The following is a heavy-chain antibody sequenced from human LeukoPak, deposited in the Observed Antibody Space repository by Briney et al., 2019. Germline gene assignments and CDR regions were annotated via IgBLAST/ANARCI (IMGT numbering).Heavy chain of an antibody. J-gene: IGHJ5*02. Sequence: GGSLRLSCAASGFTFGDYYMSWIRQAPGKGLEWVSYISSSGSTIYYADSVKGRFTISRDNAKNSLYLQMNSLRAEDTAVYYCARGRYCSSTSCYTPKGDWFDPWGQGTLVTVSS. CDR1: GFTFGDYY. V-gene: IGHV3-11*04. CDR3: ARGRYCSSTSCYTPKGDWFDP. CDR2: ISSSGSTI. D-gene: IGHD2-2*02.